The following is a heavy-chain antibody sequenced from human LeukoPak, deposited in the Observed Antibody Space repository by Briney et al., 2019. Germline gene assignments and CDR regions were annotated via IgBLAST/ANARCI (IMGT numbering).Heavy chain of an antibody. CDR1: GDSVSSNSAP. CDR3: ARENNRITIFGVVIKGPHYYYYMDV. CDR2: TYYRSKWYN. V-gene: IGHV6-1*01. Sequence: SQTLSLTCDISGDSVSSNSAPWNWIRQSPSRGLEWLGRTYYRSKWYNDFAGSVKSRISINPDTSKNQFSLQLNSVTPEDTAVYYCARENNRITIFGVVIKGPHYYYYMDVWGKGTTVTVSS. D-gene: IGHD3-3*01. J-gene: IGHJ6*03.